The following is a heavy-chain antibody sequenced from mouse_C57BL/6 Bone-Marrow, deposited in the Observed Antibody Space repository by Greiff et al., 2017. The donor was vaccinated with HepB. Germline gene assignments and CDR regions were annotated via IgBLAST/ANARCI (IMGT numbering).Heavy chain of an antibody. V-gene: IGHV1-39*01. D-gene: IGHD2-3*01. CDR1: GYSFTDYN. CDR2: INPNYGTT. J-gene: IGHJ4*01. CDR3: ARRGLLRYAMDY. Sequence: VHVKQSGPELVKPGASVKISCKASGYSFTDYNMNWVKQSNGKSLEWIGVINPNYGTTSYNQKFKGKATLTVDQSSSTAYMQLNSLTSEDSAVYYCARRGLLRYAMDYWGQGTSVTVSS.